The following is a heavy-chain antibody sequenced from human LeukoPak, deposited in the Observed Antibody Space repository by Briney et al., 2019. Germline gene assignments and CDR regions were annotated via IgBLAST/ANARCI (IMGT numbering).Heavy chain of an antibody. D-gene: IGHD6-13*01. CDR2: MNPNSGNT. V-gene: IGHV1-8*03. CDR1: GYTFTSYD. Sequence: GASVKVSCKASGYTFTSYDINWVRQATGQGLEWMGWMNPNSGNTGYAQKFQGRVTITRNTSISTAYMELSSLRSEDTAVYYCARVSYSSSWYAGWFDPWGQGALVTVSS. J-gene: IGHJ5*02. CDR3: ARVSYSSSWYAGWFDP.